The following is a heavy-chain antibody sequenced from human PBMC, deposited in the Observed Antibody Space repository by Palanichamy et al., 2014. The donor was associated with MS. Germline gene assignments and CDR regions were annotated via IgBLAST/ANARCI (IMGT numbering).Heavy chain of an antibody. CDR1: GGSISSYS. CDR3: ARERVRNAFDI. Sequence: QVQLQESGPRLVKPSETLSLTCTVSGGSISSYSRSWIRQPPGKGLEWIGDMYFSGSTNHNTSLKSRVTVSEDTSKNQFSLRLSSVTAADTAVYYCARERVRNAFDIWGQGTMVTVSS. CDR2: MYFSGST. D-gene: IGHD1-1*01. V-gene: IGHV4-59*01. J-gene: IGHJ3*02.